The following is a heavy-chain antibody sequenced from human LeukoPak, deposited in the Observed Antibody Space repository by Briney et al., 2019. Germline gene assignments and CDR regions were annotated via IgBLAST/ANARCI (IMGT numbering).Heavy chain of an antibody. J-gene: IGHJ4*02. CDR1: GGSISSSSYY. D-gene: IGHD6-6*01. V-gene: IGHV4-61*05. Sequence: SETLSLTCTVSGGSISSSSYYWGWIRQPPGKGLEWIGYIYYSGSTNYNPSLKSRVTISVDTSKNQFSLKLSSVTAADTAVYYCAAQYSSSPGGFDYWGQGTLVTVSS. CDR3: AAQYSSSPGGFDY. CDR2: IYYSGST.